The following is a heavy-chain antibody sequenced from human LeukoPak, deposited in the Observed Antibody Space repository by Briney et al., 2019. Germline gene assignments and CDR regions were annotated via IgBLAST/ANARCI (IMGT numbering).Heavy chain of an antibody. V-gene: IGHV1-2*02. CDR1: GYTFTGYY. J-gene: IGHJ4*02. CDR3: ASEYGSGSYYNSPFDY. D-gene: IGHD3-10*01. Sequence: ASVKVSCKASGYTFTGYYMHWVRQAPGQGLEWMGWINPNSGDTNYAQKFQGRVTMTRDTSISTAYMELSSLRSDDTAVYYCASEYGSGSYYNSPFDYWGQGTLVTVSS. CDR2: INPNSGDT.